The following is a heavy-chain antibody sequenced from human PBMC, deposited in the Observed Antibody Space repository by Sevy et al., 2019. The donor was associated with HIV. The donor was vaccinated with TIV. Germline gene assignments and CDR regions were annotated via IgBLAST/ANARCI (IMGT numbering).Heavy chain of an antibody. Sequence: GGSLRLSCAASGFTFSNYGMHWVRQARGKGLEWVAIIGYDGSNKYYADSVKGRFTISRDNSKNTLYLQMNSLRAEDTAVYYCAKEGPWNDDGSGYFDYWGQGTLVTVSS. V-gene: IGHV3-30*02. D-gene: IGHD3-22*01. CDR3: AKEGPWNDDGSGYFDY. J-gene: IGHJ4*02. CDR1: GFTFSNYG. CDR2: IGYDGSNK.